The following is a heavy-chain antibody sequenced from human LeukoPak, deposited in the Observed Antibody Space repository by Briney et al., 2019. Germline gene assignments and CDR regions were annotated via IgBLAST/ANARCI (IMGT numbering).Heavy chain of an antibody. J-gene: IGHJ6*02. CDR2: IYYSGST. D-gene: IGHD3-22*01. Sequence: SEPLSLTCTVSGGSISSGGYYWSWIRQHPGKGLGWIGYIYYSGSTYYNPSLKSRVTISVDTSKNQFSLKLSSVTAADTAVYYCARGGFYYYYGMDVWGQGTTVTVSS. CDR3: ARGGFYYYYGMDV. V-gene: IGHV4-31*03. CDR1: GGSISSGGYY.